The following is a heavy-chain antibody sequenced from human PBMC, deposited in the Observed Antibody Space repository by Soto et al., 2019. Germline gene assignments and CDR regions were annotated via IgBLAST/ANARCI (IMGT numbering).Heavy chain of an antibody. J-gene: IGHJ4*02. CDR1: GGSISSGDYY. V-gene: IGHV4-31*03. D-gene: IGHD3-9*01. CDR2: IYYSGST. Sequence: PSETLSLTCTVSGGSISSGDYYWSWIRQHPGKGLEWIGYIYYSGSTYYNPSLKSRVTISVDTSKNQFSLKLSSVTAADTAVYYCARSGPPTIRYPSNWGQGTMVTVSS. CDR3: ARSGPPTIRYPSN.